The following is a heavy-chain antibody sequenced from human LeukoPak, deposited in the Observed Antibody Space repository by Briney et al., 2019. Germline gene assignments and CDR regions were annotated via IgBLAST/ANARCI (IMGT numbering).Heavy chain of an antibody. CDR2: VPYSGTA. D-gene: IGHD2-2*02. Sequence: SETLSLTCTVPDGSITNYDWSWVRQPPGKGLEFIGHVPYSGTANYNPSLRSRVTISIDTSKKHFFLKLKSVTAADTAVYYCARVSGYCSSTSCYNLWYFDLWGRGTLVTVSS. CDR3: ARVSGYCSSTSCYNLWYFDL. J-gene: IGHJ2*01. CDR1: DGSITNYD. V-gene: IGHV4-59*01.